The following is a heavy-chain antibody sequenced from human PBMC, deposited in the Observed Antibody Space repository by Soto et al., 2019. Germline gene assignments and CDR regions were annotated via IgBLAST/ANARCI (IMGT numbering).Heavy chain of an antibody. J-gene: IGHJ3*02. Sequence: QSGGSLRLSCAASGFTFSSYAMSWVRQAPGKGLEWVSGISGSGGSTYYADSVKGRFTISRDNSKNTLYLQMNSLRDEDTAVYYCAKDLRATTSRGVFDIWGQGTMVTVSS. CDR2: ISGSGGST. D-gene: IGHD5-12*01. CDR1: GFTFSSYA. CDR3: AKDLRATTSRGVFDI. V-gene: IGHV3-23*01.